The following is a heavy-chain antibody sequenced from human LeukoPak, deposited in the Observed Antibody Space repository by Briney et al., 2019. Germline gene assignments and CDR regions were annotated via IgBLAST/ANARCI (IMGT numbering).Heavy chain of an antibody. V-gene: IGHV1-2*02. Sequence: ASVKVSCKASGYTFTGSYIHWVRQAPGQGLEWMGWINPNSGGTDYAQKFQGRVTMTRDTSIPTAYMELSRLRSDDTAVYFCARSRYLRYFDWLYYFDYWGQGTLVTVSS. CDR3: ARSRYLRYFDWLYYFDY. J-gene: IGHJ4*02. D-gene: IGHD3-9*01. CDR1: GYTFTGSY. CDR2: INPNSGGT.